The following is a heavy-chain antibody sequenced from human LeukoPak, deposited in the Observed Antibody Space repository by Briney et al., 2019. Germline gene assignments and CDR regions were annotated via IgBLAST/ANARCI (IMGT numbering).Heavy chain of an antibody. J-gene: IGHJ4*02. CDR2: IDPSDSFT. V-gene: IGHV5-10-1*01. Sequence: GESLKISCKGSGYSFTSYWISWVRQMPGKGLEWMGRIDPSDSFTNYSPSFQGHVTISADKSTSTAYLQWSSLKASDTAMYYCARHYSAATPPDYWGQGTLVIVSS. CDR3: ARHYSAATPPDY. D-gene: IGHD2-15*01. CDR1: GYSFTSYW.